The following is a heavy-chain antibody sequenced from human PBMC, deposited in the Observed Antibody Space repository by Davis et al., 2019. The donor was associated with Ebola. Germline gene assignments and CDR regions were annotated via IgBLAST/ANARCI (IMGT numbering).Heavy chain of an antibody. CDR2: INSDGSST. CDR1: GFTFSSYW. V-gene: IGHV3-74*01. CDR3: ARWGGGGSYPLGDY. D-gene: IGHD1-26*01. Sequence: GESLKISCAASGFTFSSYWMHWVRQAPGKGLVWVSRINSDGSSTSYADSVKGRFTISRDNAKNTLYLQMNSLRAEDTAVYYCARWGGGGSYPLGDYWGQGTLVTVSS. J-gene: IGHJ4*02.